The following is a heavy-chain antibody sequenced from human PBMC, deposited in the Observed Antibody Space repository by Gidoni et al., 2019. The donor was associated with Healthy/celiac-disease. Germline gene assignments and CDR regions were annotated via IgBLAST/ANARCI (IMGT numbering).Heavy chain of an antibody. Sequence: QITLKESGPTLVKPTQTLTLTCTFSGFSLSASGVGVGWIRQPPGKALEWLALIYWDDDKRYSPSLKSRLTITKDTSKNQVVLTMTNMDPVDTATYYCAHSSPILGYCSGGSCYSEPYFDYWGQGTLVTVSS. CDR1: GFSLSASGVG. CDR3: AHSSPILGYCSGGSCYSEPYFDY. V-gene: IGHV2-5*02. D-gene: IGHD2-15*01. J-gene: IGHJ4*02. CDR2: IYWDDDK.